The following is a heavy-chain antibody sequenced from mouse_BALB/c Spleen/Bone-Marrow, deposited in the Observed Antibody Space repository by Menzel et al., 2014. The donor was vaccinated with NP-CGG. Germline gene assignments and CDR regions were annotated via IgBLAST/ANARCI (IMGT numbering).Heavy chain of an antibody. V-gene: IGHV1-54*01. D-gene: IGHD2-3*01. Sequence: QVQLKQSGAELVRPGTSVKVSCKASGYAFTDYLMEWLKQRPGQGLEWIGVINPGSGSTNYNEKFKDKATLTADKSSSTAYMQLSSLTSDDSAVYFCARYDGYSDYWGQGTILSVSS. J-gene: IGHJ2*01. CDR1: GYAFTDYL. CDR3: ARYDGYSDY. CDR2: INPGSGST.